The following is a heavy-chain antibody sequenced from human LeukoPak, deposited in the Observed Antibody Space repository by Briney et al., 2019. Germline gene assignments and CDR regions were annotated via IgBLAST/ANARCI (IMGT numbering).Heavy chain of an antibody. CDR1: GGSISSGSYY. D-gene: IGHD6-19*01. Sequence: SETLSLTCTVSGGSISSGSYYWSWIRQPAGKGLEWIGRIYIGWSTNYNPSLKSRVIISKDTSKNQFSLKLSSVTAADTAVYYCAREQWLPYFDYWGQGTLVTVSS. J-gene: IGHJ4*02. CDR3: AREQWLPYFDY. V-gene: IGHV4-61*02. CDR2: IYIGWST.